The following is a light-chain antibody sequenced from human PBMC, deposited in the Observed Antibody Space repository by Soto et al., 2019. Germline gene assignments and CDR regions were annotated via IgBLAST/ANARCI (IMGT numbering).Light chain of an antibody. CDR3: ATWGDSRNGYV. Sequence: QSALTQPPSASGTPGQRVTISASGSSSNIGSNTVSWYQQVPGTAPKLLIYDNDERPSGVPGRFSGSKSGTSASLAISGLQSEDEADYYCATWGDSRNGYVFGPGTKVTVL. V-gene: IGLV1-44*01. J-gene: IGLJ1*01. CDR2: DND. CDR1: SSNIGSNT.